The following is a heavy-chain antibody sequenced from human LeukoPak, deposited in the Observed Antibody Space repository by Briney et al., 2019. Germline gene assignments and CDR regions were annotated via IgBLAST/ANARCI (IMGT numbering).Heavy chain of an antibody. V-gene: IGHV4-34*01. J-gene: IGHJ5*02. CDR2: INHSGST. CDR3: ARRITTDYYGSGSYWFDP. Sequence: SETLSLTCAVYGGSFSGYYWSWIRQPPGKGLEWIGEINHSGSTNYNPSLKGRVTISVDTSKNQFSLKLSSVTAADTAVYYCARRITTDYYGSGSYWFDPWGQGTLVTVSS. CDR1: GGSFSGYY. D-gene: IGHD3-10*01.